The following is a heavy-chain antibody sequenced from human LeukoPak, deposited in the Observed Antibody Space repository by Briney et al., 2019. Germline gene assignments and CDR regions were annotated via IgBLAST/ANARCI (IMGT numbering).Heavy chain of an antibody. CDR2: INPNSGGT. CDR3: ARVGRSFLDMSNGMDV. D-gene: IGHD2/OR15-2a*01. CDR1: GYTFTGYY. V-gene: IGHV1-2*02. Sequence: GASVKVSCKASGYTFTGYYMHWVRQAPGQGLEWMGWINPNSGGTNYAQKFQGKVTMTRDTSISTAYMELSRLRSDDTAVYYCARVGRSFLDMSNGMDVWGQGTTVTVSS. J-gene: IGHJ6*02.